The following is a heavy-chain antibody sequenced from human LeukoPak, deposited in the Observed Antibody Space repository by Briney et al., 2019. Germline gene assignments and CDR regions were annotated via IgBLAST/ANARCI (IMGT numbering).Heavy chain of an antibody. V-gene: IGHV4-59*12. J-gene: IGHJ6*03. D-gene: IGHD5-18*01. CDR1: GGSISSYY. CDR3: AREGRYRYGYNEYHLYMDI. CDR2: IYYDGST. Sequence: SQTLSLTCTVSGGSISSYYWSWIRQSPGKGLEWIGYIYYDGSTNYNPSLRGRVTISVDTPKNQFSLKLSSVTAAETAVYYCAREGRYRYGYNEYHLYMDIWGKGTTVTVSS.